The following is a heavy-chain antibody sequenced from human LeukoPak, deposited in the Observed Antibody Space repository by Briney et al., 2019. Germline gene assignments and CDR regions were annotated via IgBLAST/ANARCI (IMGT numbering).Heavy chain of an antibody. V-gene: IGHV1-8*03. Sequence: ASVKVSCKASGYTFTSYDINWVRQATGRGLEWMGWMNPNSGNTGYAQKFQGRVTITRNTSISTAYMELSSLRSEDTAVYYCARADDILTGYYKGINFDYWGQGTLVTVSS. CDR3: ARADDILTGYYKGINFDY. CDR1: GYTFTSYD. J-gene: IGHJ4*02. CDR2: MNPNSGNT. D-gene: IGHD3-9*01.